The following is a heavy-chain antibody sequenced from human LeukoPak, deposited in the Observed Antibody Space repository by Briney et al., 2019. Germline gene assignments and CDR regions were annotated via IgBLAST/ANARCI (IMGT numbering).Heavy chain of an antibody. CDR3: ARARRYLGYCSGGSCYGYFDY. CDR2: IKQDGSEK. CDR1: GFTFSSYW. D-gene: IGHD2-15*01. J-gene: IGHJ4*02. V-gene: IGHV3-7*01. Sequence: GGSLRLSCAASGFTFSSYWMSWVRQAPGKGLEWVANIKQDGSEKYYVDSVKGRFTISRDNAKNSLYLQMNSLRAEDTAVYYCARARRYLGYCSGGSCYGYFDYWGQGTLVTVSS.